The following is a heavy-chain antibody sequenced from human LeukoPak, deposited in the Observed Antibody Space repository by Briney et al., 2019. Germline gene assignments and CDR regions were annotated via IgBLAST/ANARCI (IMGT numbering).Heavy chain of an antibody. J-gene: IGHJ4*02. CDR3: ARGRDYSDTNGYYYFDY. V-gene: IGHV4-4*07. CDR2: IYTTGTT. D-gene: IGHD3-22*01. Sequence: SETLSLTCTVSGGSISGYYWTWIRQPAGKGLEWIGRIYTTGTTKYNPSLKSRVTMSVDTSKNQFSLKLTSVTAADTAVYYCARGRDYSDTNGYYYFDYWGQGTLVTVSS. CDR1: GGSISGYY.